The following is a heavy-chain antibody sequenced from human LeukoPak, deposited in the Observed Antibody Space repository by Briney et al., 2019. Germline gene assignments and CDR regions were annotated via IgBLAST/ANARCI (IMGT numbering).Heavy chain of an antibody. V-gene: IGHV3-48*03. D-gene: IGHD6-6*01. CDR3: ARSIEIISPPDY. CDR2: ISSSGSTT. J-gene: IGHJ4*02. Sequence: GGSLRLSCAASGFTFSSYEMNWVRQAPGKGLEWVSYISSSGSTTYYADSVKGRFTISRDNSKNTLYLQMNSLRVDDMGVYFCARSIEIISPPDYGGQGTLVTVSS. CDR1: GFTFSSYE.